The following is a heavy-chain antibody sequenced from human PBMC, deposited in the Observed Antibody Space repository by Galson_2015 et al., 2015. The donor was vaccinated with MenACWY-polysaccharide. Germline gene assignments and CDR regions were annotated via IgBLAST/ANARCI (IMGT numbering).Heavy chain of an antibody. V-gene: IGHV3-48*02. Sequence: SLRLSCAGSGFSFRTYSMNWVRQAPGEGLEWVSYIRTEGDSTHFADSVKARFTVSRDNAKDSMYLQMNSLRDEDTAVYYCVRDMMPGSNDAFDIWGQGTMVTVSS. CDR1: GFSFRTYS. CDR2: IRTEGDST. D-gene: IGHD3-16*01. J-gene: IGHJ3*02. CDR3: VRDMMPGSNDAFDI.